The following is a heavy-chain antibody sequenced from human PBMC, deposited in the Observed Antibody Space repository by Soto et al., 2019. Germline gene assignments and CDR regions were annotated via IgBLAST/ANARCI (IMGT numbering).Heavy chain of an antibody. J-gene: IGHJ6*03. V-gene: IGHV4-34*01. Sequence: QVQLQQWGAGLLKPSETLSLTCAVYGGSFSGYYWSWIRQPPGKGLEWIGEINHSGSTNYNPSLKSRVTISVDTSKNQFSLKLSSVTAADTAVYYCARIYSSSWYYYYYMDVWGKGTTVTVSS. CDR2: INHSGST. CDR1: GGSFSGYY. CDR3: ARIYSSSWYYYYYMDV. D-gene: IGHD6-13*01.